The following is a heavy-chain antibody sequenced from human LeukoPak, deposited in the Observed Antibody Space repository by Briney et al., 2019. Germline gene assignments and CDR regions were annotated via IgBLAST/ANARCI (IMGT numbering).Heavy chain of an antibody. J-gene: IGHJ3*02. CDR1: GFTFSSYA. CDR2: ISGSGGST. CDR3: AKDGFLLWRGAFDI. Sequence: GGSLRLPCAASGFTFSSYAMSWVRQAPGKGLEWVSAISGSGGSTYYADSVKGRFTISRDNSRTTLWLQMNSLRAEDTAVYYCAKDGFLLWRGAFDIWGQGTMVTVSS. V-gene: IGHV3-23*01. D-gene: IGHD2-21*01.